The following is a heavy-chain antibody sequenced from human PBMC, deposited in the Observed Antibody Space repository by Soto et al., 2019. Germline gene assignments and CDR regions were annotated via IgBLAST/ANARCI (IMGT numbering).Heavy chain of an antibody. J-gene: IGHJ6*02. Sequence: GASVKVSCKASGGTFSSYAISWVRQAPGQGLEWMGGIIPIFGTANYAQKFQGRVTITADESTSTAYMELSSLRSEDTAVYYCARDRGYGSGSYPQHYYYYGMDVWGQGTTVTVSS. CDR3: ARDRGYGSGSYPQHYYYYGMDV. V-gene: IGHV1-69*13. CDR2: IIPIFGTA. D-gene: IGHD3-10*01. CDR1: GGTFSSYA.